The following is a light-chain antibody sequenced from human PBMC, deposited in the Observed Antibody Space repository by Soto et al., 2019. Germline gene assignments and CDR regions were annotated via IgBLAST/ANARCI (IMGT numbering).Light chain of an antibody. J-gene: IGKJ5*01. CDR1: QSIKTY. Sequence: EIVAITCRTSQSIKTYLNLYRQKPGRAPNLLIYSASSLQIGIPSRFTGSGAGTDFTLTITGLQPEDFATYYCQQSSIAPITFGQGTRLEIK. CDR3: QQSSIAPIT. V-gene: IGKV1-39*01. CDR2: SAS.